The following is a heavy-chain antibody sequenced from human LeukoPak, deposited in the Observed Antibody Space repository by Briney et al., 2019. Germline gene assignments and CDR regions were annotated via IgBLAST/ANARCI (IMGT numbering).Heavy chain of an antibody. D-gene: IGHD2-21*01. CDR2: ISAYNGNT. V-gene: IGHV1-18*01. CDR3: ARDHINYYYMDV. J-gene: IGHJ6*03. CDR1: GYTFTSYG. Sequence: ASVKVSCKASGYTFTSYGISWVQQAPGQGLEWMGWISAYNGNTNYAQKPQGRVTMTTDTSTSTAYMELRSLRSDDTAVYYCARDHINYYYMDVWGKGTTVTVSS.